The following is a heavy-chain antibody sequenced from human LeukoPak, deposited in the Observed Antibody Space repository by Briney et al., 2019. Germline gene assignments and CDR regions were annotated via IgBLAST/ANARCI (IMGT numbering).Heavy chain of an antibody. J-gene: IGHJ3*02. CDR3: ARGNGHDFWSGYDAFDI. CDR2: IYYSGST. CDR1: GGSISSSSYY. V-gene: IGHV4-39*07. Sequence: SETLSLTCTVSGGSISSSSYYWGWIRQPPGKGLEWIGSIYYSGSTYYNPSLKSRVTISVDTSKNQFSLKLSSVTAADTAVYYCARGNGHDFWSGYDAFDIWGQGTMVTVSS. D-gene: IGHD3-3*01.